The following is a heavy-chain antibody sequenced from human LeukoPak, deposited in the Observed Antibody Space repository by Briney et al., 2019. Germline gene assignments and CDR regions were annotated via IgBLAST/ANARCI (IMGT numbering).Heavy chain of an antibody. V-gene: IGHV1-18*01. J-gene: IGHJ5*02. Sequence: ASVKVSCKASGYTFTSYGISWVRQAPGQGLEWMGWISAYNGNTNYAQKLQGRVTMTTDTSTSTAYMELRSLRSDDTAVYYCARGTVVVPAAIDGIWFDPWGQGTLVTVSS. CDR3: ARGTVVVPAAIDGIWFDP. D-gene: IGHD2-2*01. CDR1: GYTFTSYG. CDR2: ISAYNGNT.